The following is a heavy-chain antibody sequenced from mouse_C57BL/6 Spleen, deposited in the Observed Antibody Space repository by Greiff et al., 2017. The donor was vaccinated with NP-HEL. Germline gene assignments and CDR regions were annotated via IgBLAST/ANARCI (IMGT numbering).Heavy chain of an antibody. CDR1: GYAFSSSW. D-gene: IGHD3-2*02. V-gene: IGHV1-82*01. CDR3: AHTAQASWFAY. CDR2: IYPGDGDT. J-gene: IGHJ3*01. Sequence: VQLQESGPELVKPGASVKISCKASGYAFSSSWMNWVKQRPGKGLEWIGRIYPGDGDTNYNGKFKGKATLTADKSSRTAYMQLSSLASEDSAVYFCAHTAQASWFAYWGQGTLVTVSA.